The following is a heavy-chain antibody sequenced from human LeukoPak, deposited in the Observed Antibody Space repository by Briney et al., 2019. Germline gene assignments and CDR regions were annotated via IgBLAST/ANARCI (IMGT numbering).Heavy chain of an antibody. J-gene: IGHJ4*02. CDR2: VSYDGSYK. V-gene: IGHV3-30*04. CDR3: ARAPGYGAAYYFDY. CDR1: GFTFSKFA. Sequence: PRRSLRLSCAAAGFTFSKFAMHWVRQAPGKGLEWVAVVSYDGSYKYYADSVKGRFTISRDNSKNTLYLQMNSLRAEDTAVYYCARAPGYGAAYYFDYWGQGTLVTV. D-gene: IGHD1-1*01.